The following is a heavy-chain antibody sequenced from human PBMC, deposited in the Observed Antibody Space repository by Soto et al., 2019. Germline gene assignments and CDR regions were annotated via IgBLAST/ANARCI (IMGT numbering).Heavy chain of an antibody. Sequence: PSQTLSLTCAISGDSVSSNSAAWNWIRQSPSRGLEWLGRTYYRSKWYNGYAVSVKSRITINPDTSKNQFSLQLNSVTPGDTAVYYCARDGDSSSWYVFGFDPWGQGTLVTVSS. CDR1: GDSVSSNSAA. V-gene: IGHV6-1*01. CDR2: TYYRSKWYN. CDR3: ARDGDSSSWYVFGFDP. J-gene: IGHJ5*02. D-gene: IGHD6-13*01.